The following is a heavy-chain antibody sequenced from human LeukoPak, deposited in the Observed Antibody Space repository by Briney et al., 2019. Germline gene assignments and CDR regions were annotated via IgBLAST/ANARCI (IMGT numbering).Heavy chain of an antibody. D-gene: IGHD3-22*01. Sequence: SETLSLTCTVSGGSINSYYWSWIRQPPGKGLEWIGYIYDSGSTNYNPSLKSQVTISVDTSNNQFSLKLSSVTAADTAVYYCACLTTADAFDIWGQGTMVTVSS. CDR3: ACLTTADAFDI. CDR2: IYDSGST. V-gene: IGHV4-59*01. J-gene: IGHJ3*02. CDR1: GGSINSYY.